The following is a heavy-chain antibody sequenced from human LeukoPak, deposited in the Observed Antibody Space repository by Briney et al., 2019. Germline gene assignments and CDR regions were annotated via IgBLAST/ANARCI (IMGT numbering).Heavy chain of an antibody. CDR3: ARQPYDLTYGYDY. J-gene: IGHJ4*02. CDR2: ISSSGSTV. Sequence: GGSLRLSCAASGFTFSSYSMNWVRQAPGKGLEWVSYISSSGSTVYYADSVEGRFTISRDIARNSLYLQMNSLRGEDTAIYYCARQPYDLTYGYDYWGRGTLVTVSS. CDR1: GFTFSSYS. V-gene: IGHV3-48*01. D-gene: IGHD4-17*01.